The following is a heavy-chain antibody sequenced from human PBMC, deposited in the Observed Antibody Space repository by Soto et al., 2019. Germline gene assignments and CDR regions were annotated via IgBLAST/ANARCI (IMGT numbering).Heavy chain of an antibody. CDR2: LYPCDSDT. CDR1: GYRLTSSW. D-gene: IGHD4-4*01. V-gene: IGHV5-51*01. J-gene: IGHJ3*02. CDR3: ARRATVIPADAFDI. Sequence: PXESLKICSKGAGYRLTSSWIGWVRQITGKGLGCMGILYPCDSDTRYSPSFQGQVTISADKSISTAYLQWSSLKASDTAMYYCARRATVIPADAFDIWGQGTMVTGSS.